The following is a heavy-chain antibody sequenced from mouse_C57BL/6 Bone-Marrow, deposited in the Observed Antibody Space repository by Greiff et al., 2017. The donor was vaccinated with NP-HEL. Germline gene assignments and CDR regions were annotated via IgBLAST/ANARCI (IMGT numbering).Heavy chain of an antibody. D-gene: IGHD4-1*01. CDR2: IWTGGGT. J-gene: IGHJ3*01. CDR3: ARNLWDGGFAY. Sequence: QVQLQQSGPGLVAPSQSLSITCTVSGFSLTSYAISWVRQPPGKGLEWLGVIWTGGGTNYNSALNSRLSISKDNSKSQVFVKMNSLRTDDTAVYYCARNLWDGGFAYWGQGTLVTVSA. CDR1: GFSLTSYA. V-gene: IGHV2-9-1*01.